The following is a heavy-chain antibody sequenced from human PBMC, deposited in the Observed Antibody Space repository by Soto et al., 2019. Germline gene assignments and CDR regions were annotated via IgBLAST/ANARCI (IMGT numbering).Heavy chain of an antibody. Sequence: QVQLQESGPGLVKPSETLSLTCTVSGGSISSYYWSWIRQPPGKGLEWIEYIYYSGSTNYNPSFKSRVTISVDTSKNQFSLKLSSVTAADTAVYYCARRYGGTFDYWGQGTLVTVSS. CDR1: GGSISSYY. D-gene: IGHD2-15*01. CDR3: ARRYGGTFDY. J-gene: IGHJ4*02. CDR2: IYYSGST. V-gene: IGHV4-59*08.